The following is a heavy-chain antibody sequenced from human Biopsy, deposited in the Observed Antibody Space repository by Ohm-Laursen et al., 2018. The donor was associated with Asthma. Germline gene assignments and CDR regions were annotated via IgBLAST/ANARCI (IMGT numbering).Heavy chain of an antibody. CDR2: INSVFGTT. D-gene: IGHD2-2*01. CDR3: ARKSGSCISRTCYSLDF. J-gene: IGHJ4*02. CDR1: GGTFNTYV. V-gene: IGHV1-69*13. Sequence: SVKVSCKSLGGTFNTYVIGWVRQAPGQGLEWMGGINSVFGTTTYPQKFQDRVTITADDSTSTVYMELSSLRSEDTAVYYCARKSGSCISRTCYSLDFWGQGALVTVSS.